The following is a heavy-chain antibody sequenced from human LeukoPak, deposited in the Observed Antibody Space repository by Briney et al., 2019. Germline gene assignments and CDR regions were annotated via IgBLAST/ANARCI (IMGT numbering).Heavy chain of an antibody. J-gene: IGHJ6*03. CDR3: ARVHHHAVYYDFWSGYRPYYYYMDV. CDR2: INSDGSST. Sequence: GGSLRLSCAASGFTFSSYWMHWVRQAPGKGLVWVSRINSDGSSTSYADSVKGRFTISRDNAKNTLYLQMNSLRAEDTAVCYCARVHHHAVYYDFWSGYRPYYYYMDVWGKGTTVTVSS. V-gene: IGHV3-74*01. D-gene: IGHD3-3*01. CDR1: GFTFSSYW.